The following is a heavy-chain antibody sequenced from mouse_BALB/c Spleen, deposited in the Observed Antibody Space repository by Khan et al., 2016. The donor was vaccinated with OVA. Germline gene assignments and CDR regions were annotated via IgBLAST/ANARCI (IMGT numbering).Heavy chain of an antibody. V-gene: IGHV1-4*01. CDR2: IIPTNDYT. CDR1: GYTFTTYT. CDR3: AREGAYYRSDGWFAY. D-gene: IGHD2-14*01. J-gene: IGHJ3*01. Sequence: VQLKQSGAELARPGASVKMSCKASGYTFTTYTIHWVKQRPGQGLEWIGYIIPTNDYTNYNQKFKDRATLTADKSSSTAYMQLSSLTSEDSAVYYCAREGAYYRSDGWFAYWGQGTLVTVSA.